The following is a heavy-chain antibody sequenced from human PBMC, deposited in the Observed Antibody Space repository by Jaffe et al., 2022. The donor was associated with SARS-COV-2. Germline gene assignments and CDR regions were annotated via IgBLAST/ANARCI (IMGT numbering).Heavy chain of an antibody. J-gene: IGHJ2*01. D-gene: IGHD3-16*01. CDR2: IYWDDDK. CDR1: GFSLSTSGVG. V-gene: IGHV2-5*02. CDR3: AHTPGPITLGPTWYFDL. Sequence: QITLKESGPTLVKPTQTLTLTCTFSGFSLSTSGVGVGWIRQPPGKALEWLALIYWDDDKRYSPSLKSRLTITKDTSKNQVVLTMTNMDPVDTATYYCAHTPGPITLGPTWYFDLWGRGTLVTVSS.